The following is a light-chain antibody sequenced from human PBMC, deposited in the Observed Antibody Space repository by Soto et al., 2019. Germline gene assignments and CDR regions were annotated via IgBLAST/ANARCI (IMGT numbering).Light chain of an antibody. CDR1: QSVSRSY. Sequence: EIVLTQSPGTLSLSPGERGTLSCRASQSVSRSYLAWYQQKPGQGPRLLIYGATSRAPGIPDRFSGSGSGTDFTLTISRLETEDFAVYYCQQYGSSPLTFGQGTKVEVK. CDR2: GAT. V-gene: IGKV3-20*01. CDR3: QQYGSSPLT. J-gene: IGKJ1*01.